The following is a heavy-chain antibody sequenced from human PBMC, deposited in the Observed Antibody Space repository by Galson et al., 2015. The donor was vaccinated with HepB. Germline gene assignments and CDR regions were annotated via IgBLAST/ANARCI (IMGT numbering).Heavy chain of an antibody. CDR3: ARDLLYSSRGSYYYYGMDV. V-gene: IGHV3-21*01. CDR1: GFTFSSYS. Sequence: SLRLSCAASGFTFSSYSMNWVRQAPGKGLEWVSSISSSSSCIYYADSVKGRFTISRDNAKNSLYLQMNSLRAEDTAVYYCARDLLYSSRGSYYYYGMDVWGQGTTVTVSS. J-gene: IGHJ6*02. D-gene: IGHD6-19*01. CDR2: ISSSSSCI.